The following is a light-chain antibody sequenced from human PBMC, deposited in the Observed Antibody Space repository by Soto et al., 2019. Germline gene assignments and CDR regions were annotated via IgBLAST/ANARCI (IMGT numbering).Light chain of an antibody. CDR3: QQYDNWPPCT. V-gene: IGKV1-5*01. J-gene: IGKJ2*02. Sequence: IQMTQSPSTLSASVGDRVTITCRASHNIERWMAWYQQKPGKAPSLLIFDASTLHSGVPSRFSGSGSGTDFTLTISSLQPDDFAVYYCQQYDNWPPCTFGQGTKLEVK. CDR1: HNIERW. CDR2: DAS.